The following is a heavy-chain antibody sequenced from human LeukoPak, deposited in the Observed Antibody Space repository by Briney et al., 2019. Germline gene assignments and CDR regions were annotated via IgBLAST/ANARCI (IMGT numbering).Heavy chain of an antibody. CDR3: ARTAYGWLQANFDY. Sequence: PGGSLRLSCAASGFTFSSYWMSWVRQAPGKGLEWVANIKQDGSEKYYVDSVKGRFTISRDKAKNSLYLQMNSLRAEDTAVYYCARTAYGWLQANFDYWGQGTLVTVSS. CDR1: GFTFSSYW. CDR2: IKQDGSEK. D-gene: IGHD5-24*01. J-gene: IGHJ4*02. V-gene: IGHV3-7*01.